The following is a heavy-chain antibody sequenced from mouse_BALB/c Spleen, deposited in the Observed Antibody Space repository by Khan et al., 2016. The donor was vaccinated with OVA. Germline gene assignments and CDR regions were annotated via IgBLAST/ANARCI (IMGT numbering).Heavy chain of an antibody. CDR3: TRSGYANPFAY. J-gene: IGHJ3*01. V-gene: IGHV1S81*02. CDR2: INPSNGDA. CDR1: GYIFSSYY. D-gene: IGHD3-2*02. Sequence: QVQLQQSGAELVKPGASVKLSCKASGYIFSSYYMYWVKQRPGQGLEWIGGINPSNGDAHFNEKFKTKATLTVDKSSSTAYMQLSSLTSEDSAVYYCTRSGYANPFAYWGQGTLVTVFA.